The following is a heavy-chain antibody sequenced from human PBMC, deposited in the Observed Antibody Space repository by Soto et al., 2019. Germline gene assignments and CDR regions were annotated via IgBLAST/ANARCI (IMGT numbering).Heavy chain of an antibody. CDR3: ASSVYNWNDGAHGYGMDV. D-gene: IGHD1-1*01. J-gene: IGHJ6*02. CDR1: GFTFSSYW. V-gene: IGHV3-7*01. Sequence: GGSLRLSCAASGFTFSSYWMSWVRQAPGKGLEWVANIKQDGSEKYYVDSVKGRFTISRDNAKNSLYLQMNSLRAEDTAVYYCASSVYNWNDGAHGYGMDVWGQGTTVTVSS. CDR2: IKQDGSEK.